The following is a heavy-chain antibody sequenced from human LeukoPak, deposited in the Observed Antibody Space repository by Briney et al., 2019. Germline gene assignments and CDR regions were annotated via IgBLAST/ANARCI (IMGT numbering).Heavy chain of an antibody. V-gene: IGHV3-48*01. J-gene: IGHJ4*02. D-gene: IGHD3-3*01. Sequence: PGGSLRLSCAASGFTFSSYSMNWVRQAPGKGLEWVSYISSSSSTIYYADSVKGRFTISRDNAKNSLYLQMNSLRAEDTAVYYGARDSGTIFGVDFDYWGQGTLVTVSS. CDR1: GFTFSSYS. CDR2: ISSSSSTI. CDR3: ARDSGTIFGVDFDY.